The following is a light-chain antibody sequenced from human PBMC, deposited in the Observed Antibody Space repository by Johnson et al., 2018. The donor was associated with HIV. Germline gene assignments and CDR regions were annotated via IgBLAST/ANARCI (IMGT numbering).Light chain of an antibody. CDR3: GTWDSSLRVGF. J-gene: IGLJ1*01. CDR2: ETN. Sequence: QSVLTQPPSVSAAPGQKVTISCSGSSSNIGNNYVSWYQQLPGTAPKLLIYETNKRPSGIPDRFSGSKSGTSATLGITGLQTGDEADYYCGTWDSSLRVGFFGTGTKVTVL. V-gene: IGLV1-51*02. CDR1: SSNIGNNY.